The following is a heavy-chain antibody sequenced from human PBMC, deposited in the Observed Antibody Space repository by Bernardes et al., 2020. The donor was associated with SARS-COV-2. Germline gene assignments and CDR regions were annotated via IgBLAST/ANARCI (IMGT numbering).Heavy chain of an antibody. Sequence: SLRLSCAASGFTFSSYWMHWVRQAPGKGLVWVSRINGDGNSISYADSVKGRFTISRDNAKNTLYLQMNSLRAEDTAVYYCARGSGNYWFDYWGQGTLITVSS. CDR1: GFTFSSYW. V-gene: IGHV3-74*01. J-gene: IGHJ4*02. CDR3: ARGSGNYWFDY. CDR2: INGDGNSI. D-gene: IGHD1-26*01.